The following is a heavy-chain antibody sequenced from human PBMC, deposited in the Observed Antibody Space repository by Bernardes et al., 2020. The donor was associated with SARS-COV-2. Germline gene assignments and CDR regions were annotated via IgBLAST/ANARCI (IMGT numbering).Heavy chain of an antibody. V-gene: IGHV1-3*01. Sequence: ASVKVSCKASGYTFTSYAMHWVRQAPGQRLEWMGWINAGNGNTKYSQKFQGRVTITRDTSASTAYMELSSLRSEDTAVYYCARGWMIVVVITTDYYGMDVWGQGTTVTVSS. CDR1: GYTFTSYA. CDR3: ARGWMIVVVITTDYYGMDV. CDR2: INAGNGNT. D-gene: IGHD3-22*01. J-gene: IGHJ6*02.